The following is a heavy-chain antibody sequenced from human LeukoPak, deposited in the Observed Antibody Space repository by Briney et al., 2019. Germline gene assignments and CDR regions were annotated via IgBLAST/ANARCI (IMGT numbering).Heavy chain of an antibody. CDR2: ISGRGDST. D-gene: IGHD4-23*01. Sequence: GGSLRLSCAAYGFTLRSYAMSWVRQAPGHGLEWVSVISGRGDSTHYADSVKGRFTISRDNAKNSLSLQMNSLRAEDTAVYYCARNRWYSFDYWGQGTLVTVSS. V-gene: IGHV3-23*01. J-gene: IGHJ4*02. CDR3: ARNRWYSFDY. CDR1: GFTLRSYA.